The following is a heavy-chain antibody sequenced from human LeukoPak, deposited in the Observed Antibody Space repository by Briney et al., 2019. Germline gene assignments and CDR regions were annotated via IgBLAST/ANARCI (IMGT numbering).Heavy chain of an antibody. CDR3: ARSSRGVYFDY. D-gene: IGHD3-10*01. Sequence: QPEGSLRLSCAASGFTFSSYAMHWVRQAPGKGLEWVAVISYDGSNKYYADSVKGRFTISRDNSKNTLYLQMNSLRAEDTAVYYCARSSRGVYFDYWGQGTLVTVSS. V-gene: IGHV3-30*04. J-gene: IGHJ4*02. CDR1: GFTFSSYA. CDR2: ISYDGSNK.